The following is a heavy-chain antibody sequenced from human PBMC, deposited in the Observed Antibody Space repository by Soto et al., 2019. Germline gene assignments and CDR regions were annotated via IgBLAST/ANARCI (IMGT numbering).Heavy chain of an antibody. Sequence: SETLSLTCTVSGGSISSGDYYWSWIRQPPGKGLEWIGYIYYSGSTYYGPPLKSRVTISVDTSNNQFSLKLSSVTAADRAVYYCARINIAGTFYFDYWGQGTPVTVSS. CDR1: GGSISSGDYY. V-gene: IGHV4-30-4*01. J-gene: IGHJ4*02. CDR2: IYYSGST. CDR3: ARINIAGTFYFDY. D-gene: IGHD6-13*01.